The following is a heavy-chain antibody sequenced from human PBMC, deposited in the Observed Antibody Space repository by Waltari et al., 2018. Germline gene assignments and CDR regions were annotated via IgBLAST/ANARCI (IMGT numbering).Heavy chain of an antibody. Sequence: QMQLVQSGPEVKKPGTSVKVSCKASGFTFTSSAMQWVRQARGQRLEWIGWIVVGSGNTNYAQKFQERVTSTRDRATRTAYMELSSLGSEDTAVYYCAADLDYYDSSGYFLFDYWGQGTLVTVSS. J-gene: IGHJ4*02. V-gene: IGHV1-58*02. CDR2: IVVGSGNT. CDR3: AADLDYYDSSGYFLFDY. CDR1: GFTFTSSA. D-gene: IGHD3-22*01.